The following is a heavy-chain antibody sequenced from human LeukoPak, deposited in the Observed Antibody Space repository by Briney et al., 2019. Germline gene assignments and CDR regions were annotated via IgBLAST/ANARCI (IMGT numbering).Heavy chain of an antibody. Sequence: LPGGSLRLSCAASGFTVSSNYMSWVRQAPGKGLEWVSIIYSGGSTYYADSVKGRFTISRDNSKNTLYLQMNSLRAEDTAVYYCAGVTGSYYPFDYWGQGTLVTVSS. CDR3: AGVTGSYYPFDY. D-gene: IGHD3-10*01. CDR2: IYSGGST. CDR1: GFTVSSNY. J-gene: IGHJ4*02. V-gene: IGHV3-53*01.